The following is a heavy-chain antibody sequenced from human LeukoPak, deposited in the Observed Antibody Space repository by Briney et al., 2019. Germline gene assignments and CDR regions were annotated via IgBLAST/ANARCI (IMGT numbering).Heavy chain of an antibody. Sequence: TLSLTCTVSGGSISSGGYYWSWIRQPPGKGLEWIGYIYHSGSTYYNPSLKSRVTISVDRSKNQFSLKLSSVTAADTAVYYCARDRGGAARPYYFDYWGQGTLVTVSS. D-gene: IGHD6-6*01. V-gene: IGHV4-30-2*01. CDR1: GGSISSGGYY. CDR2: IYHSGST. J-gene: IGHJ4*02. CDR3: ARDRGGAARPYYFDY.